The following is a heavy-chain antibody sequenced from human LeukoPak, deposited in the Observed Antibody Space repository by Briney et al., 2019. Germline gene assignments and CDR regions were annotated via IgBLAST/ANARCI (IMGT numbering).Heavy chain of an antibody. V-gene: IGHV5-51*01. J-gene: IGHJ4*02. Sequence: GESLKISCKASGYIFANYWIGWVRQMPGKGLEWMGIIFPGDSDTRYSPSFQGQVTISADKSISTAYLQWSSLKASDTAMYYCARLSGITGTTDWFDYWGQGTLVTVSS. CDR2: IFPGDSDT. CDR3: ARLSGITGTTDWFDY. D-gene: IGHD1/OR15-1a*01. CDR1: GYIFANYW.